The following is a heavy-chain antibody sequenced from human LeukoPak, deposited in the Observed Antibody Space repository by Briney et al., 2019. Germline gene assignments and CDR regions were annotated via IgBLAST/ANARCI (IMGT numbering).Heavy chain of an antibody. CDR3: AKVYYDFWSGPSYYYYYYMDV. D-gene: IGHD3-3*01. Sequence: SGGSLRLSRAASGFTFSSYAMSWVRQAPGKGLEWVSAISGSGGSTYYADSVKGRFTISRDNSKNTLYLQMNSLRAEDTAVYYCAKVYYDFWSGPSYYYYYYMDVWGKGATVTVSS. CDR2: ISGSGGST. J-gene: IGHJ6*03. CDR1: GFTFSSYA. V-gene: IGHV3-23*01.